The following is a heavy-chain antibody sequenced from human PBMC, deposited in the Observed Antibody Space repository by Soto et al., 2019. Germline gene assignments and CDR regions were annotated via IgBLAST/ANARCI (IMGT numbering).Heavy chain of an antibody. CDR3: ARTQPNDY. J-gene: IGHJ4*02. CDR2: INTNSGGT. V-gene: IGHV1-2*02. CDR1: GYTFTGYY. Sequence: QVQLVQSGAEVKKPGASVKVSCKASGYTFTGYYIHWVRQAPGQGLEWMGWINTNSGGTNYAQKFQGRVTMTRDTSISTAYMELSRLTSDDTAVYYCARTQPNDYWGQGTLVTVSS.